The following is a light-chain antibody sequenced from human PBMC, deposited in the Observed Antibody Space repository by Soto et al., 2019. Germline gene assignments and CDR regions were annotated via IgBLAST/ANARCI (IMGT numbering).Light chain of an antibody. CDR1: SSDVGGYDY. CDR2: DVR. CDR3: SSYAGDHNLV. Sequence: QSALTQPPSASGSPGHSVTISCTGTSSDVGGYDYVSWYQQHPDKAPKLLIYDVRKRPSGAPDRFAGSKSGNTASLTVSGLQAEDEDYYHCSSYAGDHNLVFGGGTKLTVL. V-gene: IGLV2-8*01. J-gene: IGLJ2*01.